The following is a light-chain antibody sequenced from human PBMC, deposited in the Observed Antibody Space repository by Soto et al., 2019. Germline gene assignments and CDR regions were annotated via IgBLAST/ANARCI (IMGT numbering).Light chain of an antibody. J-gene: IGKJ4*01. Sequence: EIVLTQSPATLSLSPGERATLSCRASQSVRSYLAWYQQKPSQAPRLLIYDASNRATGIPARFSGSGSGTDFPLIISSLEAEDFAVYYCQQRAYWPLTFGGGSKVEIK. V-gene: IGKV3-11*01. CDR1: QSVRSY. CDR3: QQRAYWPLT. CDR2: DAS.